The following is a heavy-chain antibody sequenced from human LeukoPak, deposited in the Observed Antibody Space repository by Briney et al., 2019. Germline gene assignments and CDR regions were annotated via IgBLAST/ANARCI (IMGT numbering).Heavy chain of an antibody. D-gene: IGHD5-18*01. CDR3: AREDQGYSYGFGY. J-gene: IGHJ4*02. CDR2: IIPIFGTA. Sequence: SVKVSCKASGGTFISYAISWVRQAPGQGLEWMGGIIPIFGTANYAQKFQGRVTITADESTSTAYMELSSLRSEDTAVYYCAREDQGYSYGFGYWGQGTLVTVSS. CDR1: GGTFISYA. V-gene: IGHV1-69*13.